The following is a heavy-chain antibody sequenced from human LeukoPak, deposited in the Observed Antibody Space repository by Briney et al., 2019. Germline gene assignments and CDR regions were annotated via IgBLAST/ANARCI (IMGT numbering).Heavy chain of an antibody. Sequence: GGSLRLSCAASGFTSSSYAMSWVRQGPGKGLEWISAISVSGNTYHADSVKGRFTISRDSSKNTLYLQMNSLRAGDAAVYYCAKAPVTTCSGAYCYPFDYWSQGTLVTVSS. V-gene: IGHV3-23*01. CDR1: GFTSSSYA. D-gene: IGHD2-15*01. J-gene: IGHJ4*02. CDR2: ISVSGNT. CDR3: AKAPVTTCSGAYCYPFDY.